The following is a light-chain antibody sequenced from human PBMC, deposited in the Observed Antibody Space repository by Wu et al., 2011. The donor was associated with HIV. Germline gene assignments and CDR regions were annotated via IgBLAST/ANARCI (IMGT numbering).Light chain of an antibody. Sequence: RASQSVSSNLAWYQQKLRPTSHGSSFMVHPAGRWHPSQVQCTGSGTDFTLTISSLEPDDFAVYYCQQRHIWPLTFGQGTRLEIK. V-gene: IGKV3-11*01. CDR3: QQRHIWPLT. J-gene: IGKJ5*01. CDR1: QSVSSN. CDR2: VHP.